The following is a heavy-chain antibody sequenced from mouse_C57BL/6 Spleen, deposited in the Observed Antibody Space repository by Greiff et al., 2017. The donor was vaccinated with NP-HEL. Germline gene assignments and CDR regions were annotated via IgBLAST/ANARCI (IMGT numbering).Heavy chain of an antibody. D-gene: IGHD1-1*01. Sequence: QVQLKQPGAELVRPGSSVKLSCKASGYTFTSYWMHWVKQRPIQGLEWIGNIDPSDSETHYNQKFKDKATLTVDKSSSTAYMQLSSLTSEDSAVYYCARRDYGSNPFDYWGQGTTLTVSS. CDR2: IDPSDSET. J-gene: IGHJ2*01. V-gene: IGHV1-52*01. CDR3: ARRDYGSNPFDY. CDR1: GYTFTSYW.